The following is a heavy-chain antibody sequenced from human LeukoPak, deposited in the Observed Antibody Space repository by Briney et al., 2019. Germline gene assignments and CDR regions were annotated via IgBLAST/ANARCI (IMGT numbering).Heavy chain of an antibody. CDR3: ARANLGWFDP. J-gene: IGHJ5*02. V-gene: IGHV4-34*01. D-gene: IGHD3-10*01. CDR1: GGSFSGYY. CDR2: INHSGST. Sequence: PSETLSLTCAVYGGSFSGYYWSWIRQPPGKGLEWIGEINHSGSTNYNPSLKSRVTISVDTSKNQFSLKLSSVIAADTAVYYCARANLGWFDPWGQGTLVTVSS.